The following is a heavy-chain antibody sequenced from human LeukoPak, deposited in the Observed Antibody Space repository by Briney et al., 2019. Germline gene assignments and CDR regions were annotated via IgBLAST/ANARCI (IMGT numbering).Heavy chain of an antibody. V-gene: IGHV1-2*02. Sequence: APVKVSCKASGYTFTGYYMHWVRQAPGQGLEWMGWINPNSGGTNYAQKFQGRVTMTRDTSISTAYMELSRLRSDDTAVYYCARVEAVAGTLYAFDIWGQGTMVTVSS. CDR1: GYTFTGYY. J-gene: IGHJ3*02. CDR2: INPNSGGT. D-gene: IGHD6-19*01. CDR3: ARVEAVAGTLYAFDI.